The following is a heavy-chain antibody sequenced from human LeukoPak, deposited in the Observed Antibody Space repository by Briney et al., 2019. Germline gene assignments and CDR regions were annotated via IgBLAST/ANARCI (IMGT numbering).Heavy chain of an antibody. D-gene: IGHD3-9*01. CDR3: AKGFRTRDYDILTGYYMAPYYFDY. CDR2: ISGSGGST. V-gene: IGHV3-23*01. CDR1: GFTFSSYA. J-gene: IGHJ4*02. Sequence: GGSLRLSCAASGFTFSSYAMSWVRQAPGKGLEWVSAISGSGGSTCYADSVKVRFTISRDNSKNTLYLQMNSLRAEDTAVYYCAKGFRTRDYDILTGYYMAPYYFDYWGQGTLVTVSS.